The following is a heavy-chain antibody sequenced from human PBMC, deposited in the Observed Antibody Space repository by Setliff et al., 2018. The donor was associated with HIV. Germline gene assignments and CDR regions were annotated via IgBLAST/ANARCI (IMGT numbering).Heavy chain of an antibody. CDR1: GYTLTELS. CDR2: FDPEYDKT. J-gene: IGHJ1*01. D-gene: IGHD6-13*01. CDR3: ATDPGYSSTWYSESFQH. Sequence: ASVKVSCKVSGYTLTELSIHWVRQAPGKGLEWMGGFDPEYDKTYYAQKFQGRLTMTEDTATDTAYMELSRLRSDDTAMYYCATDPGYSSTWYSESFQHWGQGTVVTVSS. V-gene: IGHV1-24*01.